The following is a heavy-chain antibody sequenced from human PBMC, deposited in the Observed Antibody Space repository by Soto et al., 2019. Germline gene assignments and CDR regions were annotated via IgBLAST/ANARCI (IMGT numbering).Heavy chain of an antibody. CDR1: GFPFSTYG. CDR3: ARTTLDSPYSIDY. V-gene: IGHV3-33*01. D-gene: IGHD2-15*01. Sequence: QVQLVESGGGVVLPGRSLRLSCAASGFPFSTYGMHWVRQAPGKGLEWVAVIWFDGSNKYYADSVKGRFTISRDNSKNTLYLQMNSLRAEDTAVYYCARTTLDSPYSIDYWGQGTLVTVSS. CDR2: IWFDGSNK. J-gene: IGHJ4*02.